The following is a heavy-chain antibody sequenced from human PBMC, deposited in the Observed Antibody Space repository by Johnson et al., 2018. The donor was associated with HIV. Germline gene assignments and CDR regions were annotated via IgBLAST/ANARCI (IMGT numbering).Heavy chain of an antibody. CDR1: EFSFSTYA. D-gene: IGHD5-24*01. CDR2: IWYDGSNK. CDR3: ARAYNGVFDV. Sequence: QVQLVESGGGVVQPGRSLRLSCAASEFSFSTYAMHWVRQAPGKGLEWVALIWYDGSNKNYADSVKGRFTISRDNAKNTMSLQMNSLRAEDTAIYYCARAYNGVFDVWGQGTLVTVSS. V-gene: IGHV3-33*03. J-gene: IGHJ3*01.